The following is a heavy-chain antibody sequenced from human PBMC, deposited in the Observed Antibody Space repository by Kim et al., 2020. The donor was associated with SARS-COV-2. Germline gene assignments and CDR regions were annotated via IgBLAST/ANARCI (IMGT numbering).Heavy chain of an antibody. CDR3: AKDQRLLWFGELSYYYYGIDV. CDR2: ISGSGGST. V-gene: IGHV3-23*01. CDR1: GFTFSSYA. D-gene: IGHD3-10*01. J-gene: IGHJ6*02. Sequence: GGSLRLSCAASGFTFSSYAMSWVRQAPGKGLEWVSAISGSGGSTYYADSVKGRFTISRDNSKNTLYLQMNSLRAEDTAVYYCAKDQRLLWFGELSYYYYGIDVWGQGTTVTVSS.